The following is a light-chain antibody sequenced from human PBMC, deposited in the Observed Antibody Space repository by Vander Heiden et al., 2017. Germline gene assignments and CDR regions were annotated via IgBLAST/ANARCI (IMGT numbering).Light chain of an antibody. CDR3: QQEYRYPPLT. CDR1: QGISSY. V-gene: IGKV1-8*01. CDR2: AAS. J-gene: IGKJ4*01. Sequence: IRMTQSPSSFSASTGDRVTITCRASQGISSYLAWYQQKPGKAPKLLIYAASTLQSGVPSRFSGSGYGTDFTLTISCRQSEDFAADYCQQEYRYPPLTFGGGTKVEIK.